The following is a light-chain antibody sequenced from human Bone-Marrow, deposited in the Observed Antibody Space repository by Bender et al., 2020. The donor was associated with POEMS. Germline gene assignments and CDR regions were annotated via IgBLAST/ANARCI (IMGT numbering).Light chain of an antibody. CDR3: CSYTGSTTWM. Sequence: QSALTQPASVSGSPGQSLTISCTGTTSDVGAYNYVSWYQQHPGKAPKLIIHEVTKRPSGVSDRFSGSKSGNTASLTISALQAEDEAHYYCCSYTGSTTWMFGGGTKVTVL. V-gene: IGLV2-23*02. CDR1: TSDVGAYNY. CDR2: EVT. J-gene: IGLJ3*02.